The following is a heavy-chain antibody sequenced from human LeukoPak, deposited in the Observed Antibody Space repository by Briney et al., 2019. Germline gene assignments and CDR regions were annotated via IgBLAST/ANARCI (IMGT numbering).Heavy chain of an antibody. CDR1: GYIFASYW. V-gene: IGHV5-51*01. Sequence: PGESLKISCKAAGYIFASYWIGWVRQMPGKGLEWMGIIYPSDSDTRYSPSFRGQVTFSVDQSTNTAFLQWSTLRASDSATYYCARQKYCSGASCFVVTDPFEYWGQGTQVIVSS. D-gene: IGHD2-15*01. CDR3: ARQKYCSGASCFVVTDPFEY. J-gene: IGHJ4*02. CDR2: IYPSDSDT.